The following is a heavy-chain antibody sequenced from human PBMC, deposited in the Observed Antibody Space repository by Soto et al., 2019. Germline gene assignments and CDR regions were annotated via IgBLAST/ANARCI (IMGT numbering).Heavy chain of an antibody. J-gene: IGHJ5*02. D-gene: IGHD3-3*01. Sequence: QITLKESGPTLVKPTQTLTLTCTFSGFSLSTSGVGVGWIRQPPGKALEWLALIYWNDDKRYSPSLKSTLTITKDTSKNKVVLTMTNMDPVDTATYYCAHSGVYYEFGSGPNNWCYPWGQGTLVTVSS. CDR1: GFSLSTSGVG. CDR3: AHSGVYYEFGSGPNNWCYP. CDR2: IYWNDDK. V-gene: IGHV2-5*01.